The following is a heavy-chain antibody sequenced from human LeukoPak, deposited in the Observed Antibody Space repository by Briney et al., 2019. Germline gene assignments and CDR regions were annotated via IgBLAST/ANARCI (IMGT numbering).Heavy chain of an antibody. J-gene: IGHJ4*02. CDR1: GLTFSSYA. CDR3: AKDQMSSWSPREFDY. Sequence: GGSLRLSCAASGLTFSSYAMSWVRQAPGKGLEWVSAISGSGGSTYYADSVKGRFTISRDNSKNTLYLQMNSLGAEDTAVYYCAKDQMSSWSPREFDYWGQGTLVTVSS. D-gene: IGHD6-13*01. CDR2: ISGSGGST. V-gene: IGHV3-23*01.